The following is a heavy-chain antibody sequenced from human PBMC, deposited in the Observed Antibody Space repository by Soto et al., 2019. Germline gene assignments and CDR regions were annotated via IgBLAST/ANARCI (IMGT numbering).Heavy chain of an antibody. CDR3: ARDRGQFLDY. V-gene: IGHV3-21*05. J-gene: IGHJ4*02. Sequence: GGSLRLSCAASGFTFSSYAMSWVRQAPGKGLEWVANISGSGGEKYYVDSVRGRFTISRDDAKNSVYLQMNSLRAEDTAVYYCARDRGQFLDYWGQGTLVTVS. CDR2: ISGSGGEK. D-gene: IGHD3-10*01. CDR1: GFTFSSYA.